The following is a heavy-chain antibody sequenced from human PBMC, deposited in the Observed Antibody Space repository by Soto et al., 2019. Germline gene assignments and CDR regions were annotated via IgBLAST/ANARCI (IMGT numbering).Heavy chain of an antibody. V-gene: IGHV1-58*01. CDR1: GFTFRSSA. J-gene: IGHJ4*02. D-gene: IGHD2-21*01. CDR3: AADVVGSIYGLARH. CDR2: IDVGSANA. Sequence: QMQLVQSGPEVKKPGPSVKVSCKTSGFTFRSSAVHGVRQARGHRLQWIGWIDVGSANANYAQMLQERGTISRDMSTSTAYMELRSLRPEERAVYYCAADVVGSIYGLARHWGTGTLVTVSS.